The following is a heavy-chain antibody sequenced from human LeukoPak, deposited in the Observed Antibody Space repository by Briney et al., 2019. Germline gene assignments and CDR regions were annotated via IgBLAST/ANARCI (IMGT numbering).Heavy chain of an antibody. CDR1: GFTVSSNY. CDR3: AAYSSGWYDPYFFDY. J-gene: IGHJ4*02. V-gene: IGHV3-66*01. Sequence: GGSLRLSCAASGFTVSSNYMSWVRQAPGKGLEWVSVIYSGGSTYYADSVKGRFTISRDNSKNTLYLQMNSLRAEDTAVYYCAAYSSGWYDPYFFDYWGQGTLVTVSS. CDR2: IYSGGST. D-gene: IGHD6-19*01.